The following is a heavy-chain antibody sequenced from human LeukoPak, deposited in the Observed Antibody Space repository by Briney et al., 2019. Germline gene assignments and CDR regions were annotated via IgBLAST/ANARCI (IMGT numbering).Heavy chain of an antibody. Sequence: GGSLRLSCAASGFTFVSYAMSWVRQAPGKGLEWVSAISGSGDTTYSADSVRGRFTISRDNSKNTLFLQMNSLRAEDTAVYYCAKAYVDTTYFDSWGQGTLVTVSS. CDR1: GFTFVSYA. V-gene: IGHV3-23*01. CDR3: AKAYVDTTYFDS. CDR2: ISGSGDTT. J-gene: IGHJ4*02. D-gene: IGHD5-18*01.